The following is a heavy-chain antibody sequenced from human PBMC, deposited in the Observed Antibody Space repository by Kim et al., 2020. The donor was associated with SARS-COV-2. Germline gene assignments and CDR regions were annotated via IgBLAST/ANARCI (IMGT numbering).Heavy chain of an antibody. V-gene: IGHV1-24*01. Sequence: ASVKVSCKVSGYTLTELSMHWVRQAPGKGLEWMGGFDPEDGETIYAQKFQGRVTMTEDTSTDTAYMELSSLRSEDTAVYYCATIPTSYYYDSSGYYLFDYWGQGTLVTVSS. D-gene: IGHD3-22*01. CDR1: GYTLTELS. CDR2: FDPEDGET. J-gene: IGHJ4*02. CDR3: ATIPTSYYYDSSGYYLFDY.